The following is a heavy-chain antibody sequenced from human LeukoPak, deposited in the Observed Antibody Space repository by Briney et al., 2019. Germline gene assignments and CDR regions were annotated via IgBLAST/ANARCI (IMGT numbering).Heavy chain of an antibody. D-gene: IGHD3-3*01. Sequence: PGGSLRLSCAASGFTFSSYSMNWVRQAPGKGLEWVSSISSSSSYIYYADSVKGRFTISRDNAKNSLYLQMNSLRAEDTAVYYCARDYDFAILNGYMDVWGKGTTVTVSS. V-gene: IGHV3-21*01. J-gene: IGHJ6*03. CDR1: GFTFSSYS. CDR2: ISSSSSYI. CDR3: ARDYDFAILNGYMDV.